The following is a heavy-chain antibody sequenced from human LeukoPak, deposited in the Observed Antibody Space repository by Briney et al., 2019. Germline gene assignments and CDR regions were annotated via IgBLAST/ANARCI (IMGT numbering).Heavy chain of an antibody. D-gene: IGHD3-9*01. Sequence: GGSLRLSCAASGFTFSSYAMSWVRQAPGKGLEWVSAISGSGGSTYYADSVKGRFTISRDNSKNTLYLRMNSLRAEDTAVYYCAKVTHDILTGYYFIDYWGQGTLVTVSS. V-gene: IGHV3-23*01. J-gene: IGHJ4*02. CDR2: ISGSGGST. CDR3: AKVTHDILTGYYFIDY. CDR1: GFTFSSYA.